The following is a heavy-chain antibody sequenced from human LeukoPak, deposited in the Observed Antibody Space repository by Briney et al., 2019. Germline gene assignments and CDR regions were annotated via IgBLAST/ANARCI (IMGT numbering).Heavy chain of an antibody. D-gene: IGHD3-22*01. J-gene: IGHJ6*02. V-gene: IGHV3-23*01. Sequence: SGGSLRLSCAASGFTFTSYAMSWVRQAPGKGLEWVSAISGSGGSTYYADSVKGRFTISRDNSKNTLYLQMNSLRAEDTAVYYCARGSGGYYDSGRRYYYGMDVWGQGTTVTVSS. CDR2: ISGSGGST. CDR1: GFTFTSYA. CDR3: ARGSGGYYDSGRRYYYGMDV.